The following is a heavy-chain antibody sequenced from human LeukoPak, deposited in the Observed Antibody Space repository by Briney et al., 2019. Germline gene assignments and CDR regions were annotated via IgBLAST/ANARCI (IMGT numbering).Heavy chain of an antibody. J-gene: IGHJ3*02. CDR1: GFTFDDYA. CDR3: AKDMRYGDYIGAFDI. D-gene: IGHD4-17*01. CDR2: ISWNSGSI. V-gene: IGHV3-9*01. Sequence: GGSLRLSCAASGFTFDDYAMHWVRHAPGKGLEWVSGISWNSGSIGYADSVKGRFTISRDNAKNSLYLQMNSLRAEDTALYYCAKDMRYGDYIGAFDIWGQGTMVTVSS.